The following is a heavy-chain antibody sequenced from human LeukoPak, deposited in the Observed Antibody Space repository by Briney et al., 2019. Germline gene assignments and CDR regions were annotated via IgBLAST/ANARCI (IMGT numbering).Heavy chain of an antibody. Sequence: PGGSLRLSCAASGFTFSSYWMHWVRQAPGKGLVWVSRINSDGSSTSYADSVKGRFTISRDNAKNTLYLQMNSLRAEDTAVYYCARDPGSGYSYGYYAYWGQGTLVTVSS. CDR2: INSDGSST. CDR1: GFTFSSYW. D-gene: IGHD5-18*01. V-gene: IGHV3-74*01. J-gene: IGHJ4*02. CDR3: ARDPGSGYSYGYYAY.